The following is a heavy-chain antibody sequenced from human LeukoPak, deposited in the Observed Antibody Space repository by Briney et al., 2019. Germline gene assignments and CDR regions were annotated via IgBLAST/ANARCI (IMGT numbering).Heavy chain of an antibody. CDR1: GFTFSSYA. D-gene: IGHD3-10*01. Sequence: GGSLRLSCAASGFTFSSYAMSWVRQAPGKGLEWVSDISGSGGSTYYADSVKGRFTISRDNSKNTLYLQMNSLRAEDTAVYYCAKGGSGSYYGVIIYWGQGTLVTVSS. CDR3: AKGGSGSYYGVIIY. CDR2: ISGSGGST. J-gene: IGHJ4*02. V-gene: IGHV3-23*01.